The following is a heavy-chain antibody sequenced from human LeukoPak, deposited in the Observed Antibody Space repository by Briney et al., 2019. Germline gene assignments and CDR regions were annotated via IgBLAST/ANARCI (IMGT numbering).Heavy chain of an antibody. D-gene: IGHD6-13*01. CDR2: ITWDGFTT. CDR1: GFTFDDYA. CDR3: AKGVAGQQRGFDY. V-gene: IGHV3-43D*04. J-gene: IGHJ4*02. Sequence: GGSLRLSCAASGFTFDDYAMHWVRQAPGKGLEWVSLITWDGFTTYYADSVKGRFTISRDNSKNSLYLQMNSLRGDDTAFYYCAKGVAGQQRGFDYWGQGTLVTVPS.